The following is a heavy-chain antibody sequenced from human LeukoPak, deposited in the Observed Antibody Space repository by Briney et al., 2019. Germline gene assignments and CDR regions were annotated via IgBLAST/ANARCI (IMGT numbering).Heavy chain of an antibody. D-gene: IGHD2-15*01. Sequence: SETLSLTCTVSGGSICNHYGSWIRQPAGKGLEWIGRIYTSGSINHNPSLKSRVTMSVDTSKNQFSLKLSSVTAADTAVYYCAREAVGYCSSGSCPYYFDYWGQGTLVTVSS. CDR1: GGSICNHY. V-gene: IGHV4-4*07. CDR3: AREAVGYCSSGSCPYYFDY. CDR2: IYTSGSI. J-gene: IGHJ4*02.